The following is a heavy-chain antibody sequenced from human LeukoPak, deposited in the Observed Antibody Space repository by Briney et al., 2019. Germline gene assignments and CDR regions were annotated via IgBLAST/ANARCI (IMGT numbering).Heavy chain of an antibody. V-gene: IGHV3-33*08. CDR3: ARGRPITMVRGALDY. CDR1: GFTFSSYS. Sequence: AGGSLRLSCAASGFTFSSYSMNWVRQAPGKGLEWVAVIWYDGSNKYYADSVKGRFTISRDNSKNTLYLQMNSLRAEDTAVYYCARGRPITMVRGALDYWGQGTLVTVSS. D-gene: IGHD3-10*01. J-gene: IGHJ4*02. CDR2: IWYDGSNK.